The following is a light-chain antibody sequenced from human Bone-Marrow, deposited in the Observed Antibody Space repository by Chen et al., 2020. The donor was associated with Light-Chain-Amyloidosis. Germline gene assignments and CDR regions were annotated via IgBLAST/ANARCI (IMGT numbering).Light chain of an antibody. Sequence: EIVLTQSPGILSLSPGERATLSCRASQSGAGNYVAWYQQKPDQPPRLLIYGASNRTAGIPDRFSGSGSGADFTLTISRLDPEDFAVYYCQQYGSSLYTFGQGTRLEIK. CDR2: GAS. CDR1: QSGAGNY. V-gene: IGKV3-20*01. J-gene: IGKJ2*01. CDR3: QQYGSSLYT.